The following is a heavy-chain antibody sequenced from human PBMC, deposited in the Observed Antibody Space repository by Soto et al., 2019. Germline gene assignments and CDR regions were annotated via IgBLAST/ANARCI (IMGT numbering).Heavy chain of an antibody. J-gene: IGHJ6*02. D-gene: IGHD5-12*01. Sequence: SETLSLTCAVSGDSISSGYYWGWIRQPPGKGLEWIGSIYHSGSTYYNPSLKSRVTISVDTSKNQFSLKLSSVTAADTAVYYCARVFGDGYGYYYGMDVWGQGTTVTVSS. CDR3: ARVFGDGYGYYYGMDV. CDR2: IYHSGST. CDR1: GDSISSGYY. V-gene: IGHV4-38-2*01.